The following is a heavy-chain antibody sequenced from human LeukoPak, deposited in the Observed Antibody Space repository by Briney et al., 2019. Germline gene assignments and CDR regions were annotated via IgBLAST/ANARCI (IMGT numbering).Heavy chain of an antibody. CDR1: RFTFSSYW. CDR2: IKQDGSEK. CDR3: ARDHLVQLWSQGPPFCDY. V-gene: IGHV3-7*03. J-gene: IGHJ4*02. D-gene: IGHD5-18*01. Sequence: AGGSLRLSCAASRFTFSSYWMSWVRQAPGKGLEWVANIKQDGSEKYYVDFVKGRFTISRDNAKNSLYLQMNRLRADDTAVYYCARDHLVQLWSQGPPFCDYWGQGTLVTVSS.